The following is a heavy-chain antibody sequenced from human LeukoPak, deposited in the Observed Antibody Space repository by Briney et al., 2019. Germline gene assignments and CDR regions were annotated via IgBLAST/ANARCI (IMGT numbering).Heavy chain of an antibody. J-gene: IGHJ4*02. CDR2: ISSSGSTI. D-gene: IGHD6-19*01. V-gene: IGHV3-48*03. CDR1: GFTFSSYE. CDR3: VRDSSGWYYFDY. Sequence: GGSLRLSCAASGFTFSSYEMNWVRQAPGKGLEWVSYISSSGSTIYYADSVKGRFTVSRDNAENSLYLQMNSLRAEDTAVYYCVRDSSGWYYFDYWGQGTLVTVSS.